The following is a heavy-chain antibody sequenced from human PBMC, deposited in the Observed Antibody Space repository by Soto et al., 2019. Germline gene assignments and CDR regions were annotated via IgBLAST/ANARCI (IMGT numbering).Heavy chain of an antibody. CDR2: ISGSGGST. V-gene: IGHV3-23*01. D-gene: IGHD6-19*01. J-gene: IGHJ4*02. CDR3: AKVSGQYSSGDY. Sequence: EVQLLESGGGLVQPGGSLRLSCAASGFTFSSYAMSWVRQAPGKGLEWVSAISGSGGSTYYADSVKGRFTISRDNSKNTLYRQRNSLRAEDTAVYYCAKVSGQYSSGDYWGQGTLVTVSS. CDR1: GFTFSSYA.